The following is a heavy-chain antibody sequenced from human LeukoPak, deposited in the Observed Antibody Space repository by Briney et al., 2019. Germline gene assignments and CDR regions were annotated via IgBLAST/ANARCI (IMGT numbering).Heavy chain of an antibody. D-gene: IGHD2-21*02. J-gene: IGHJ4*02. CDR3: AKDSGPTYCGGDCYSGPIHD. V-gene: IGHV3-9*01. CDR1: GFTFDDYA. CDR2: ISWNSGSI. Sequence: GGSLRLSCAASGFTFDDYAMHWVRQAPGKGLEWVSGISWNSGSIGYADSVKGRFTISRDNAKNSLYLQMNSLRAEDTALYYCAKDSGPTYCGGDCYSGPIHDWGQGTLVTVSS.